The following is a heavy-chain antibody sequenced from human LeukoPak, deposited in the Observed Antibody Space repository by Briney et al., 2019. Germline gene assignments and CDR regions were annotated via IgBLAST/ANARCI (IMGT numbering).Heavy chain of an antibody. CDR1: GFTFSTYW. V-gene: IGHV3-74*01. CDR2: IHSDGITT. CDR3: ARSEYSSSRQNYYYYGMDV. J-gene: IGHJ6*02. D-gene: IGHD6-6*01. Sequence: PGGSLRLSCAASGFTFSTYWMHWVRQAPGKGLVWVSRIHSDGITTTYADSVKGRFTISRDNAKNTLYLQMNSLRVEDTAMYYCARSEYSSSRQNYYYYGMDVWGQGTTVTVSS.